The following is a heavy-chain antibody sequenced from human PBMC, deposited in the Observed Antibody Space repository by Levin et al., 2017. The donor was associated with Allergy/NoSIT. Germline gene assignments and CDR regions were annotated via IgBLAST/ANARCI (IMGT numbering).Heavy chain of an antibody. CDR2: INHSGAT. CDR1: GGSFNDYF. Sequence: PSETLSLTCAVYGGSFNDYFWSWIRQSPGKGLEWIGEINHSGATKYNPSLKSRVTISLDTSKNQLSLTLRSVTAADTAGYYCARSPGTPFWVGDLLYYPHCGMAVWGQGTTVTVSS. D-gene: IGHD3-10*01. J-gene: IGHJ6*02. CDR3: ARSPGTPFWVGDLLYYPHCGMAV. V-gene: IGHV4-34*01.